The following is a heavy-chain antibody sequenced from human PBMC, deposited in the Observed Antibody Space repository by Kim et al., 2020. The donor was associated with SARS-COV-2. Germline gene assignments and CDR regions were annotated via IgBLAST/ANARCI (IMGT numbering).Heavy chain of an antibody. J-gene: IGHJ4*02. V-gene: IGHV3-11*06. D-gene: IGHD3-10*01. CDR3: ARGTRPTYYYGSGSPFDY. Sequence: GRFTISRDNAKNSLYLQMSSLRAEDTAVYYCARGTRPTYYYGSGSPFDYWGQGTLVTVSS.